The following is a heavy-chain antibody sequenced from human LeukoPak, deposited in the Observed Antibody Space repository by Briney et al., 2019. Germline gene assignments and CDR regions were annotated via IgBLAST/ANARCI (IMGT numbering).Heavy chain of an antibody. V-gene: IGHV4-4*02. CDR3: ARDWGGQVDY. CDR1: GGSISSSNW. CDR2: IYHSGST. Sequence: SETLSLTCAVSGGSISSSNWWSWVRQPPGQGLEWIGEIYHSGSTNYNPSLKSRVTISVDTSKNQFSLKLSSVTAADTAVYYCARDWGGQVDYWGQGTLVTVSS. D-gene: IGHD7-27*01. J-gene: IGHJ4*02.